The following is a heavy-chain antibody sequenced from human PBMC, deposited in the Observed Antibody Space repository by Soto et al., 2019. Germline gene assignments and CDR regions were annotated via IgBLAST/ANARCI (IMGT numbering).Heavy chain of an antibody. Sequence: QVQLVESGGGVVQPGTSLTLSCAASGFTFSNYGMHWVRQAPGKGLEWVALTSYDGSNKYYADSVKGRFTISRDNSKNTLYLQMSSLRAEDTAVYYCAIKIDATTTGDYWGQGTLVTVSS. V-gene: IGHV3-30*03. D-gene: IGHD1-1*01. CDR3: AIKIDATTTGDY. J-gene: IGHJ4*02. CDR1: GFTFSNYG. CDR2: TSYDGSNK.